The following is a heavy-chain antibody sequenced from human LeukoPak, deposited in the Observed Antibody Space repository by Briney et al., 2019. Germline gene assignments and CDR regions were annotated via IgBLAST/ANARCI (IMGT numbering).Heavy chain of an antibody. J-gene: IGHJ4*02. CDR3: ARDPTYYYGSEAFDY. D-gene: IGHD3-10*01. CDR2: ISSSSSYI. V-gene: IGHV3-21*01. Sequence: GGSLRLSCAASGFTFSSYSMNWVRQAPEKGLEWVSSISSSSSYIYYADSVKGRFTISRDNAKNSLYLQMNSLRAEDTAVYYCARDPTYYYGSEAFDYWGQGTLVTVSS. CDR1: GFTFSSYS.